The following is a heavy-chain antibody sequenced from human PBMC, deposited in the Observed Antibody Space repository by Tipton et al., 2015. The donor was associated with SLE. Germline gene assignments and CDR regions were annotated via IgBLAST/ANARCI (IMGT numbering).Heavy chain of an antibody. CDR1: GGSFSGYY. D-gene: IGHD3-10*01. CDR2: INHSGST. CDR3: ARGPSPSGGFDY. V-gene: IGHV4-34*01. J-gene: IGHJ4*02. Sequence: TLSLTCAVYGGSFSGYYWSWIRQPPGKGLEWIGEINHSGSTNYNPSLKSRVTISEDTSKNQFSLKLSSVTAADTAVYYCARGPSPSGGFDYWGQGTLVTVSS.